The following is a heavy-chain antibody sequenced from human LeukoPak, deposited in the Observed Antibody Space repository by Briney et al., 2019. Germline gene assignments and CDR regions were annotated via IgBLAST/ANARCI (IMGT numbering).Heavy chain of an antibody. J-gene: IGHJ4*02. V-gene: IGHV3-21*01. CDR3: VRYYGSGSPYRDYYFDY. CDR1: GFTFSSYS. D-gene: IGHD3-10*01. Sequence: GGSLRLSCAASGFTFSSYSMNWVRQAPGKGLEWVSSISSSSSYIYYADSVKGRFTISRDNAKNSLYLQMNSLRAEDTAVYYCVRYYGSGSPYRDYYFDYWGQGTLVTVSS. CDR2: ISSSSSYI.